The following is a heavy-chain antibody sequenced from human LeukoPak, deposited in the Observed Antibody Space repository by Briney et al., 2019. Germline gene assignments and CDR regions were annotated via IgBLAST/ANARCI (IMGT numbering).Heavy chain of an antibody. CDR2: ISKDGSNK. V-gene: IGHV3-30*03. J-gene: IGHJ6*04. Sequence: GGSLRLSCAASGFTFNTYGMHWVRQAPGRGLEWVAIISKDGSNKYYADSVEGRFTISRDNSKNTLDLQMNSLRVEDTAVYYCVRDRAPWGGALGGAKGMDVWGEGTTVTVSS. D-gene: IGHD3-10*01. CDR3: VRDRAPWGGALGGAKGMDV. CDR1: GFTFNTYG.